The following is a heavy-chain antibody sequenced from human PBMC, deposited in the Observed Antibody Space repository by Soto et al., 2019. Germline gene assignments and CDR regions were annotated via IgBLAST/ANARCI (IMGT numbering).Heavy chain of an antibody. D-gene: IGHD6-19*01. CDR3: TTDPSSGWYLVY. Sequence: GGSLRLSCAASGFTFSNAWMSWVRQAPGKGLEWVGRIKSKTDGGTTDYAAPVKGRFTISRDDSKNTLYLQMNSLKTEDTAVYYCTTDPSSGWYLVYWGQGTLVTVSS. V-gene: IGHV3-15*01. J-gene: IGHJ4*02. CDR2: IKSKTDGGTT. CDR1: GFTFSNAW.